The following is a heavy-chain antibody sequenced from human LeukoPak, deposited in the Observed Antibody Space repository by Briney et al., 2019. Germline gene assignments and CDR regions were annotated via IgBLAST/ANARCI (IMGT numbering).Heavy chain of an antibody. Sequence: SETLSLTCSVSGGSITNYYWSWIRQSPGEGLEWIGFIYNTGRTNYNPSLQSRVTMSIDTSKNQFSLTLSSVTAADTAVYYCARQGELAIDYWGQGTLVTVSS. D-gene: IGHD1-26*01. CDR1: GGSITNYY. J-gene: IGHJ4*02. CDR3: ARQGELAIDY. CDR2: IYNTGRT. V-gene: IGHV4-59*08.